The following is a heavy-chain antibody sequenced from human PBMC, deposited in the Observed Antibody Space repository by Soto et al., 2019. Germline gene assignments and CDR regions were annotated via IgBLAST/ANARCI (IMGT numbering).Heavy chain of an antibody. D-gene: IGHD2-2*01. CDR3: ARERYCSSTSCYSQPYYYMDV. Sequence: SETLSLTCTVSGGSISSYYWSWIRQPQGKGLEWIGYIYYSGSTNYNPSLKSRVTISVDTSKNQFSLKLSSVTAADTAVYYCARERYCSSTSCYSQPYYYMDVWGKGTTVTVSS. J-gene: IGHJ6*03. CDR2: IYYSGST. CDR1: GGSISSYY. V-gene: IGHV4-59*01.